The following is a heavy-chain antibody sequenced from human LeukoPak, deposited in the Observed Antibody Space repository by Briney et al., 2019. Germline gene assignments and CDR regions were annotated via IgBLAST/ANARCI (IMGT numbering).Heavy chain of an antibody. V-gene: IGHV1-24*01. CDR2: FDPEDGET. CDR1: GYTLTELS. CDR3: AIAAAGLPLFDY. D-gene: IGHD6-13*01. J-gene: IGHJ4*02. Sequence: ASVRVSCKVSGYTLTELSMHWVRQAPGKGLGWMGGFDPEDGETIYAQKFQGRVTMTEDTSTDTAYMELSSLRSEDTAVYCCAIAAAGLPLFDYWGQGTLVTVSS.